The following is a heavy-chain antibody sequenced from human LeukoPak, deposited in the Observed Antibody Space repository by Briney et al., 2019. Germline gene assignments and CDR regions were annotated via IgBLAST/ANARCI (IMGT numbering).Heavy chain of an antibody. CDR1: GGSISSGGYY. D-gene: IGHD6-19*01. V-gene: IGHV4-31*03. CDR3: ASSIAVASLGFDP. J-gene: IGHJ5*02. Sequence: KTSQTLSLTCTVSGGSISSGGYYWSWIRQHPGKGLEWIGYIYYSGSTYYNPSLKSRVTISVDTSKNQFSLKLSSVTAADTAVYYCASSIAVASLGFDPWGQGTLVTVSS. CDR2: IYYSGST.